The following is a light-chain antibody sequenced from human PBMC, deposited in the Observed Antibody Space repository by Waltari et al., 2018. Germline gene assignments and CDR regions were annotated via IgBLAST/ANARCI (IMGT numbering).Light chain of an antibody. J-gene: IGKJ1*01. V-gene: IGKV1-5*03. CDR3: QQYNSYSA. CDR1: QTISSW. Sequence: DIQMTQSPSTLSASVGDRVTIHCLASQTISSWLAWYQQKTGKPPKLLIYQASSLESGVPSRCSGSGSGTEFTHTISSLQPDDFATYYCQQYNSYSAFGQGTKVEIK. CDR2: QAS.